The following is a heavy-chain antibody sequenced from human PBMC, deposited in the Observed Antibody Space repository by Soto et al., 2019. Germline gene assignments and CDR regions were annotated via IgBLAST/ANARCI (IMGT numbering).Heavy chain of an antibody. J-gene: IGHJ6*01. D-gene: IGHD5-18*01. V-gene: IGHV5-51*07. CDR1: GYSFTSYW. Sequence: GESLKISCKGSGYSFTSYWIGWSHQMPGKGLEWMGIIYPGDSDTRYSPSFQCQVTISADKSISTAYLQWSSLQASDTAMYYCARRKRRAIQLYYSYGMDLWGQGTKVTVSS. CDR2: IYPGDSDT. CDR3: ARRKRRAIQLYYSYGMDL.